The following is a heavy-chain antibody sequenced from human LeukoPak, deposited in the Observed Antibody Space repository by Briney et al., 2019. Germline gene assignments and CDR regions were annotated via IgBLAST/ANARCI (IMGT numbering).Heavy chain of an antibody. CDR2: INTDGSST. Sequence: GGSLRLSCAASGLTFSSYWMHWVRQAPGKGLVWVSRINTDGSSTSYADSVKGRFTISRDNAKNTLYLQMNSLRAEDTVVYYCARASAMYYYMDVWGKGTTVTVSS. V-gene: IGHV3-74*01. J-gene: IGHJ6*03. CDR3: ARASAMYYYMDV. CDR1: GLTFSSYW.